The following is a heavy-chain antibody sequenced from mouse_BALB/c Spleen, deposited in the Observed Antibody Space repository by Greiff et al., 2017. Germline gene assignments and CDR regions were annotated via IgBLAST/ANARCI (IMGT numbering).Heavy chain of an antibody. V-gene: IGHV3-2*02. Sequence: EVQLQQSGPGLVKPSQSLSLTCTVTGYSITSDYAWNWIRQFPGNKLEWMGYISYSGSTSYNPSLKSRISITRDTSKNQFFLQLNSVTTEDTATYYCARGARYDAWFAYWGQGTLVTVSA. CDR3: ARGARYDAWFAY. CDR1: GYSITSDYA. J-gene: IGHJ3*01. D-gene: IGHD2-14*01. CDR2: ISYSGST.